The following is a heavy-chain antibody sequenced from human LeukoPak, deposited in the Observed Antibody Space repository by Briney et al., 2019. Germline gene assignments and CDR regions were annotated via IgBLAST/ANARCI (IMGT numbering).Heavy chain of an antibody. D-gene: IGHD3-16*01. CDR1: GFTLSSYA. Sequence: PGGSLRLSCAASGFTLSSYAMSWVRQAPGKGLEWVSAISDSGNTYHADSVKGRFTISRDNAKNSLYLQMNSLRAEDTAVYYCARRGSYYYYYMDVWGKGTTVTVSS. V-gene: IGHV3-23*01. J-gene: IGHJ6*03. CDR2: ISDSGNT. CDR3: ARRGSYYYYYMDV.